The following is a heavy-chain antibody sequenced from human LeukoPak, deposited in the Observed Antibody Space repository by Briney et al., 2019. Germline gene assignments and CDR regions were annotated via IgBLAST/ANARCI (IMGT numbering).Heavy chain of an antibody. CDR1: GFTFSNAW. CDR3: TTAGGTWNYYYYAMDV. CDR2: IESKTDGGTT. J-gene: IGHJ6*02. Sequence: GGSLRLSCAASGFTFSNAWMSWVRQAPGKGLEGVGRIESKTDGGTTDYAAPMNGRFTISSDDSKKTLYPQMSSLKTEDTAVYYCTTAGGTWNYYYYAMDVWGQGTTVTVSS. D-gene: IGHD1-1*01. V-gene: IGHV3-15*04.